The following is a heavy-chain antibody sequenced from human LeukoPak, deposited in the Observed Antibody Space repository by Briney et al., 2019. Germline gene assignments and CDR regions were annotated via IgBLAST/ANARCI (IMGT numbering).Heavy chain of an antibody. Sequence: PSETLSLTCAVSGDSIGRGSYYWGWIRQPAGKAPEWIGRIFNTGSTSYNPSLKSRVTIPVDTSKNQISLQLSPVIVADTAVYYCAREEGAATSSYYYYMDVWGKGTTVTVSS. CDR3: AREEGAATSSYYYYMDV. CDR1: GDSIGRGSYY. CDR2: IFNTGST. V-gene: IGHV4-61*10. J-gene: IGHJ6*03. D-gene: IGHD2-15*01.